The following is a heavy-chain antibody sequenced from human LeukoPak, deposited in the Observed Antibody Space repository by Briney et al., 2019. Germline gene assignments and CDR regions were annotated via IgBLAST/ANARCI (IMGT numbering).Heavy chain of an antibody. Sequence: SGPALVKPTQTLTLTCTFSGFSLSTSGVGVGWIRQPPGKALQWLALIYWDDEKYYSPSLKSRLSISRDTSRNQVVLAMTNMDPLDTGTYFCAHSYYFGSRSYYNVWFAPWGLGTLVSVSS. D-gene: IGHD3-10*01. CDR2: IYWDDEK. CDR1: GFSLSTSGVG. CDR3: AHSYYFGSRSYYNVWFAP. J-gene: IGHJ5*02. V-gene: IGHV2-5*02.